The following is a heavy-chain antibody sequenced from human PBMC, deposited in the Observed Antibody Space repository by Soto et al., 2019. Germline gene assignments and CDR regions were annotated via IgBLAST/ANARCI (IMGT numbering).Heavy chain of an antibody. Sequence: ASVKVSCKAYDFSFTSHGISWVRQAPGQGLEWMGWISLYNGNTDYAQQFQGRVTMTTDTSTSTAYMELRSLRSDDTAMYFCAIYHRKLFRFDYWGKGTLVTASS. V-gene: IGHV1-18*04. CDR3: AIYHRKLFRFDY. CDR2: ISLYNGNT. D-gene: IGHD2-21*01. CDR1: DFSFTSHG. J-gene: IGHJ4*02.